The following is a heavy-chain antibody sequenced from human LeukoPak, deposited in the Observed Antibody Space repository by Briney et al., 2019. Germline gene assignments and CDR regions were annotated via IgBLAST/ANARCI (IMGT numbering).Heavy chain of an antibody. J-gene: IGHJ4*02. CDR3: ARSTVRGGTDY. CDR2: IYYSGST. D-gene: IGHD3-10*01. CDR1: GGSISSGGYY. V-gene: IGHV4-31*03. Sequence: SETLSLTCTVSGGSISSGGYYWSWIRQHPGKGLEWIGYIYYSGSTYYNPSFKSRVTISVDTSKNQFSLKLSSVTAADTAVYYCARSTVRGGTDYWGQGTLVTVSS.